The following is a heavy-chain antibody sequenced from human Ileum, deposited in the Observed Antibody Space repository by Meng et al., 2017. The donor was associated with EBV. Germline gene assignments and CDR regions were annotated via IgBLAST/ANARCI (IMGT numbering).Heavy chain of an antibody. CDR1: GFTFSSYW. J-gene: IGHJ4*02. CDR3: SRDLVGSDDY. V-gene: IGHV3-74*01. CDR2: INENGATT. D-gene: IGHD6-6*01. Sequence: AQLVGSGGALVQPGGSLGLACAASGFTFSSYWMNWVRQVPGKGLVWVSRINENGATTTYADSVRGRFTIFRDNAKNTLYLQMNSLRAEDTAVYYCSRDLVGSDDYWGQGTLVTVSS.